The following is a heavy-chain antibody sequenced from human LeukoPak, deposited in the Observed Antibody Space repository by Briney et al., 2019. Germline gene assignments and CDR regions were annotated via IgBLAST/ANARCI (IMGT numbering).Heavy chain of an antibody. V-gene: IGHV3-48*01. J-gene: IGHJ4*02. D-gene: IGHD6-13*01. CDR3: ARDAVGIYRIIDY. CDR1: GFTFSSYS. Sequence: GGSLRLSCAASGFTFSSYSMNWVRQAPGKGLEWVSYISSSSSTIYYADSVKGRFTISRDNAKNSLYLQMNSLRAEDTAAYYCARDAVGIYRIIDYWGQGTLVTVSS. CDR2: ISSSSSTI.